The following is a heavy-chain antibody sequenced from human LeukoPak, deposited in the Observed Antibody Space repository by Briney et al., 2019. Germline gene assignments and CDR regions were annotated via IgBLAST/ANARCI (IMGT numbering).Heavy chain of an antibody. V-gene: IGHV3-74*01. CDR1: GFTFSSYW. CDR3: TRGVWWIDS. D-gene: IGHD1-26*01. J-gene: IGHJ4*02. CDR2: LNSDGSST. Sequence: GGSLRLSCAASGFTFSSYWMHWVRRAPGKVLVWVSRLNSDGSSTSYVDSVKGRFTISRDNAKNTLYLQMNSLTAEDTAVYYCTRGVWWIDSLGQGTLVTVSS.